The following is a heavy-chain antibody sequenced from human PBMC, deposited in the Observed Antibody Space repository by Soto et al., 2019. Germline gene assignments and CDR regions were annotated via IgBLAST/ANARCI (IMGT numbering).Heavy chain of an antibody. V-gene: IGHV3-74*01. CDR3: ARGVRGARYFDL. Sequence: EEQLVESGGGLVQPGGSLRLSCAASGFIFSSYWMHWVRQVPGKGLVWVSRLTNGGSSSSYADSVNGRFTVSRDNAKNKVYLQMNSLRAEDPAVCYCARGVRGARYFDLWGRGTLVTVSS. J-gene: IGHJ2*01. D-gene: IGHD3-10*01. CDR1: GFIFSSYW. CDR2: LTNGGSSS.